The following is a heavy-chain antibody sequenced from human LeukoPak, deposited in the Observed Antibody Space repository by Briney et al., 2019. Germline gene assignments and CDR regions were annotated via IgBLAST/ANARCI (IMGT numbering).Heavy chain of an antibody. V-gene: IGHV3-23*01. J-gene: IGHJ6*03. CDR1: GFTLSNYA. CDR2: INGSGDKT. CDR3: AKDIAAAANYYYYYMDV. Sequence: GGSLRLSCAASGFTLSNYAMNWVRQAPGKGLEWVSSINGSGDKTYYADSVKGRFTISRDNSKNTLYLQMNSLRAEDTAVYYCAKDIAAAANYYYYYMDVWGKGTTVTVSS. D-gene: IGHD6-13*01.